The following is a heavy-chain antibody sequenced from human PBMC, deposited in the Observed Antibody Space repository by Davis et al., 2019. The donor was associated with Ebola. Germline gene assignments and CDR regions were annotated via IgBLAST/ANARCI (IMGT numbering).Heavy chain of an antibody. CDR3: AKDSGSYLDY. Sequence: GESLKISCAASGFTFSSYAMSWVRQAPGKGLEWVSAISGSGGSTYYADSVKGRFTISRDNSKSTLYLQMNSLRAEDTAVYYCAKDSGSYLDYWGQGTLVTVSS. CDR1: GFTFSSYA. J-gene: IGHJ4*02. V-gene: IGHV3-23*01. CDR2: ISGSGGST. D-gene: IGHD1-26*01.